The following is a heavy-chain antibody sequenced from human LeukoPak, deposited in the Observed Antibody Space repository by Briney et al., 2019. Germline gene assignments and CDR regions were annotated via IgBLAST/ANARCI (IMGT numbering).Heavy chain of an antibody. V-gene: IGHV4-59*08. CDR1: GGSITSHY. D-gene: IGHD6-19*01. CDR3: VRRDTGWNYFDY. CDR2: IYYTGKN. Sequence: PSETLSLTCAVSGGSITSHYWGWIRQPPGKGLQWIGDIYYTGKNNYNPSLKSRVTISLDTSKDHLSLNLTSVLAADTAIYYCVRRDTGWNYFDYWGQGIRVTVSS. J-gene: IGHJ4*02.